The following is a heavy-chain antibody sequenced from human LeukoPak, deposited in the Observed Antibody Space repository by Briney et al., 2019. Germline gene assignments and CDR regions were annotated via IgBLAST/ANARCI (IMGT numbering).Heavy chain of an antibody. Sequence: PGGSLRPSCAASGFTFSSYWMSWVRQAPGKGLEWVANIKQDGSEKYYVDSVKGRFTISRDNAKNSLYLQMNSLRAEDTAVYYCAKEGDILTGYHHYYYYYYMDVWGKGTTVTISS. CDR1: GFTFSSYW. V-gene: IGHV3-7*03. CDR2: IKQDGSEK. D-gene: IGHD3-9*01. CDR3: AKEGDILTGYHHYYYYYYMDV. J-gene: IGHJ6*03.